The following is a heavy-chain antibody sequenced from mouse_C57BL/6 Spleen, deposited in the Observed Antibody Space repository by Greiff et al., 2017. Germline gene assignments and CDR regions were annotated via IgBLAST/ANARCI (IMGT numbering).Heavy chain of an antibody. Sequence: VQLQQSGPVLVKPGASVKMSCKASGYTFTDYYMNWVKQSHGKSLEWIGVINPYNGGTSYNRKFKGKATLTVDKSTSTAYMELNSLTSEDSAVYYCAREVNWADYWGQGTTLTVSS. CDR1: GYTFTDYY. V-gene: IGHV1-19*01. CDR2: INPYNGGT. CDR3: AREVNWADY. D-gene: IGHD4-1*01. J-gene: IGHJ2*01.